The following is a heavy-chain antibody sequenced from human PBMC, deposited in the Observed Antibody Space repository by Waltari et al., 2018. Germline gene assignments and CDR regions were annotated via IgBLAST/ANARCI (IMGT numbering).Heavy chain of an antibody. Sequence: DVQLLESGGGLVPPGGSLRLPCAASGLSFSIYALSWVRQAPGKGLEWVSVSSGGKTYYAESVKGRFTISRDSSKSTLYLQMNSLRAEDTAVYYCAKGMIGHYGFHYRGQGTLVTVSS. D-gene: IGHD4-17*01. CDR3: AKGMIGHYGFHY. CDR1: GLSFSIYA. J-gene: IGHJ4*02. CDR2: SSGGKT. V-gene: IGHV3-23*01.